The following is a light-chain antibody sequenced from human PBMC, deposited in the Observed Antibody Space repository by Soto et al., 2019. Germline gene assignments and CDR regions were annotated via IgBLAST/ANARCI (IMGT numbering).Light chain of an antibody. J-gene: IGKJ4*01. Sequence: EIVLTQSPGTLSLSPGERATLPCRASQSVSSSYLAWYQQIPGQAPRLLIYGASSRATGIPDRFSGSGSGTDFTLTISRLEPEDLAVYYCQQYGSSPKTCGGGTKVEIK. CDR1: QSVSSSY. CDR2: GAS. V-gene: IGKV3-20*01. CDR3: QQYGSSPKT.